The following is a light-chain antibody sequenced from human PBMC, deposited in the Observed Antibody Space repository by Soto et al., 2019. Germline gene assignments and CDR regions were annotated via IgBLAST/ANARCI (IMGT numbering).Light chain of an antibody. V-gene: IGLV2-14*01. J-gene: IGLJ1*01. CDR1: SSDLGGYDH. CDR2: EVR. Sequence: QSALTQPASVSGCPGQSITISCTGTSSDLGGYDHVSWYQQRPGKAPKLMIYEVRYRPSGVSNRFSGSKSGNTASLTISGLQAEDEADYYCCSYTRTSNHYFFGSGTKVTVL. CDR3: CSYTRTSNHYF.